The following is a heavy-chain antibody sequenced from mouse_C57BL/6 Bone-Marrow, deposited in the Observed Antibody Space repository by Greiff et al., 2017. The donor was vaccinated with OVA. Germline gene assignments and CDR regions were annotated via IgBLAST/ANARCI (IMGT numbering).Heavy chain of an antibody. J-gene: IGHJ2*01. CDR1: GYTFTSYG. Sequence: QVQLQQSGAELARPGASVKLSCKASGYTFTSYGISWVKQRTGQGLEWIGEIYPRSGNTYYNEKFKGKATLTADKSSSTAYMELRSLTSEDSAVYFCASRSSITTVVAPDYWGQGTTLTVSS. CDR3: ASRSSITTVVAPDY. CDR2: IYPRSGNT. V-gene: IGHV1-81*01. D-gene: IGHD1-1*01.